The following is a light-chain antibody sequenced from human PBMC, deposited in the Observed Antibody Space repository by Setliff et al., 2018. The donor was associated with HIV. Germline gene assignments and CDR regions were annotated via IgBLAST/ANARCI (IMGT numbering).Light chain of an antibody. Sequence: YELTRPPSVSVAPGKTARTTCAGDDIGSKSVHWYQQKPGQAPVLVIYYDKDRPSGIPERFSGSNSGNTATLTISRVEAGDEADYYCQVWDSTSDHPVFGGGTKVTVL. J-gene: IGLJ2*01. CDR3: QVWDSTSDHPV. CDR1: DIGSKS. CDR2: YDK. V-gene: IGLV3-21*04.